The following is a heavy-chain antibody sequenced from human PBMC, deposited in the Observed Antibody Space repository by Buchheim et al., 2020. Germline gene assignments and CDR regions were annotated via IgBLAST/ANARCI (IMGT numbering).Heavy chain of an antibody. J-gene: IGHJ4*02. Sequence: QLQLQESGPGLVKPSETLSLTCTVSGGSISSSSYYWGWIRQPPGKGLEWIGSIYYSGSTYYNTSLKSRVTISVDTSKNQFSLKLSSVTAADTAVHYCARIRVVVITTEALGFDYWGQGTL. D-gene: IGHD3-22*01. CDR2: IYYSGST. CDR1: GGSISSSSYY. CDR3: ARIRVVVITTEALGFDY. V-gene: IGHV4-39*01.